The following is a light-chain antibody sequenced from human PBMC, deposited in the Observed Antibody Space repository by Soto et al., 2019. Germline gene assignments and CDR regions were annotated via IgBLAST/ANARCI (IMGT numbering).Light chain of an antibody. V-gene: IGKV1-33*01. J-gene: IGKJ5*01. Sequence: DIQMTQSPSSLSASVVDRVTITFQASQDISTSLNWYQQKPGRAPKLLIYDASNLETGVPSWFSGSGSGTDFSFTITSLQPEDIATYYCQQYENLITFGQGTRLEIK. CDR3: QQYENLIT. CDR2: DAS. CDR1: QDISTS.